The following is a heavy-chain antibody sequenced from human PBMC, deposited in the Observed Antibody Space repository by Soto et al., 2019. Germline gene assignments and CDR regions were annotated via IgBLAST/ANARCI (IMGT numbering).Heavy chain of an antibody. V-gene: IGHV3-23*01. J-gene: IGHJ4*02. CDR3: TKAGTHSYFDY. Sequence: GGSLRLSCAASGFTFSIYAMNWVRQAPGKGLEWVSALSPSDGSTYYADSVKGRFTISRDNSKNTLYLQMSSLRAEDTAMYYCTKAGTHSYFDYWGQGTLVTVSS. CDR2: LSPSDGST. CDR1: GFTFSIYA. D-gene: IGHD1-1*01.